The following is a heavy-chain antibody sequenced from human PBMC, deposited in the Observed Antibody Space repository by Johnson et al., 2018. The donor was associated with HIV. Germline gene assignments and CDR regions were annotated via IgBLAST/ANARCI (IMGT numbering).Heavy chain of an antibody. Sequence: VQLVESGGGLVQPGGSLILSCAASGFTFSSYWMHWVRQAPGKGLVWVARISGDGSRTYYADSVKGRFTISRDNAKNTMFVQLNSLRADDTAVYYCERSGPTWAFDFWGQGTMVTVSS. CDR3: ERSGPTWAFDF. V-gene: IGHV3-74*02. CDR1: GFTFSSYW. D-gene: IGHD3-10*01. J-gene: IGHJ3*01. CDR2: ISGDGSRT.